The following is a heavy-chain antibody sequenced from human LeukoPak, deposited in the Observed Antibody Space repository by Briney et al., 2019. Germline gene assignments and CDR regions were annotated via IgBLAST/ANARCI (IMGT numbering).Heavy chain of an antibody. J-gene: IGHJ4*02. Sequence: GGSLRLSRAVSGFTYSSYSMKWVRQAPGKGLEWVSYISSSSSTIYYADSVKGRFTISRDNAKNSLYLQMNSLRDEDTAVYYCARVTTVFYYFDYWGQGTLVTVSS. CDR3: ARVTTVFYYFDY. V-gene: IGHV3-48*02. CDR2: ISSSSSTI. D-gene: IGHD1-14*01. CDR1: GFTYSSYS.